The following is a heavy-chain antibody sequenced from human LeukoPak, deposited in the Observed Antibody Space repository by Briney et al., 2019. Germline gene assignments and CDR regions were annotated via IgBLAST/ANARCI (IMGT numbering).Heavy chain of an antibody. Sequence: PSETLSLTCTVSGGSINSYYWSWIRQPPGKGLEWIGYIYYSGSTNYNPSLKSRVTISVDTSKNQFSLKLSSVTAADTAVYYCARVDGSYLYDYWGQGTLVTVSS. CDR3: ARVDGSYLYDY. J-gene: IGHJ4*02. V-gene: IGHV4-59*08. D-gene: IGHD1-26*01. CDR1: GGSINSYY. CDR2: IYYSGST.